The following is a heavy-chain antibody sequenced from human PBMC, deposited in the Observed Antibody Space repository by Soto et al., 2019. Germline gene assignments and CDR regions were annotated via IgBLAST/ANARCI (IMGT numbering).Heavy chain of an antibody. Sequence: SETLSLTCTVSGGSISSGGYYWSWIRQHPGKGXEXIGXXYXSXXXYXXXXLKSRVTISVDTSKNQFSLKLSSVTAADTAVYYCARSEWLRTFFDYWGQGTLVT. D-gene: IGHD5-12*01. V-gene: IGHV4-31*03. CDR3: ARSEWLRTFFDY. CDR1: GGSISSGGYY. CDR2: XYXSXXX. J-gene: IGHJ4*02.